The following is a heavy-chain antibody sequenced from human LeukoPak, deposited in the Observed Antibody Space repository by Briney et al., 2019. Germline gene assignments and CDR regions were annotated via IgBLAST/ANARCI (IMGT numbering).Heavy chain of an antibody. CDR3: AKRGVVIRVILVGFHKEAYYFDS. J-gene: IGHJ4*02. CDR2: ITSGGGTT. Sequence: GGSLRLSCAASGFTFSNYAMSWVRQAPGKALEWVSAITSGGGTTYYAGSVKDRFTISRDNAKNTLYLQMNSLRAEDTAVYFCAKRGVVIRVILVGFHKEAYYFDSWGQGALVTVSS. V-gene: IGHV3-23*01. CDR1: GFTFSNYA. D-gene: IGHD3-10*01.